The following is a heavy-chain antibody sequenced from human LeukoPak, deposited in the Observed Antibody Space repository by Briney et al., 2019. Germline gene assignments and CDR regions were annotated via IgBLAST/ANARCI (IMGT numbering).Heavy chain of an antibody. CDR1: GFSFSTIA. V-gene: IGHV3-23*01. J-gene: IGHJ3*01. CDR3: ARWQIAAAGTGAFDV. CDR2: FSATDGST. D-gene: IGHD6-13*01. Sequence: GGSLKLPFPTPGFSFSTIAMTGAGQAPGKGLGWGSAFSATDGSTHYAKSLKARFPIPKESTTNTLFLQIKSLKPEDTAVYYCARWQIAAAGTGAFDVWGQGTMVSVSS.